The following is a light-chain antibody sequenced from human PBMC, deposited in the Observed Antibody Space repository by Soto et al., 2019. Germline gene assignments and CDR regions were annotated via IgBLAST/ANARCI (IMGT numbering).Light chain of an antibody. J-gene: IGLJ2*01. V-gene: IGLV2-14*01. CDR1: NSDIGGYNY. CDR3: SSYTSSSTLYVV. Sequence: QSALTQPASVSGYPGQSITISCPGTNSDIGGYNYVSWYQQHPGKAPKLMIYDVSNRPSGVSNRFSGSKSGNTASLTISGIQAEDEADYYCSSYTSSSTLYVVFGGGTKLTVL. CDR2: DVS.